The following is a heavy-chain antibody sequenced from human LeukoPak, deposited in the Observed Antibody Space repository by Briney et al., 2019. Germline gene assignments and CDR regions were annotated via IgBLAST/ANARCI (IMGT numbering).Heavy chain of an antibody. J-gene: IGHJ4*02. CDR3: ASANGSGSYHLVS. D-gene: IGHD3-10*01. CDR2: IYHRGSP. CDR1: FYSISTDSY. V-gene: IGHV4-38-2*01. Sequence: PSETLSLTCAVSFYSISTDSYWGWIRQPPGKGLEWIGTIYHRGSPYYNPSLKSRVTISVDTSNNQFSLKVSSVTAADTAVYYCASANGSGSYHLVSWGQGTLVTVSS.